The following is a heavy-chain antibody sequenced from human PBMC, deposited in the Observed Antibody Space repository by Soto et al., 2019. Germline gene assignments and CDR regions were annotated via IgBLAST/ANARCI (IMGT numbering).Heavy chain of an antibody. V-gene: IGHV4-4*07. J-gene: IGHJ6*02. Sequence: SETLSLTCTVSGGSISSYYWSWIRQPAGKGLEWIGRIYTSGSTNYNPSLKSRVTMSVDTSKNQFSLKLSSVTAADTAVYYCARDGTMVRGGTLGMAVWGQGTTATVSS. CDR3: ARDGTMVRGGTLGMAV. CDR1: GGSISSYY. CDR2: IYTSGST. D-gene: IGHD3-10*01.